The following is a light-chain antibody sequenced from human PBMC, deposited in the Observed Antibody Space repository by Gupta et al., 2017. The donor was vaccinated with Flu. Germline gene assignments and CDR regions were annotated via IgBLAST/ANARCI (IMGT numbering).Light chain of an antibody. V-gene: IGKV2-28*01. CDR3: KQELKTPLT. Sequence: VTPREPAFIIRMVRSCLLTRKGQHYLDWYRQKPVQSPQLLIYLGSKRAFGVPDRFSGSGSGTDFTLKISRVGPEDVGVYYCKQELKTPLTFGRGTQVEIK. CDR1: SCLLTRKGQHY. J-gene: IGKJ4*01. CDR2: LGS.